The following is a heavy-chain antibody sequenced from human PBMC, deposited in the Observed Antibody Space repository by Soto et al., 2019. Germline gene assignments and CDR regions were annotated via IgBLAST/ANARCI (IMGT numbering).Heavy chain of an antibody. CDR1: GGSFSGYY. CDR2: INHSGST. CDR3: ARNKGTYDILPGYYNNNWFGP. Sequence: PSETLSLTCAVYGGSFSGYYWSWIRQPPGKGLEWIGEINHSGSTNYNPSLKSRVTISVDTSKNQFSLKLSSVTAADTAVYYCARNKGTYDILPGYYNNNWFGPWRQVTLVPAPS. J-gene: IGHJ5*02. D-gene: IGHD3-9*01. V-gene: IGHV4-34*01.